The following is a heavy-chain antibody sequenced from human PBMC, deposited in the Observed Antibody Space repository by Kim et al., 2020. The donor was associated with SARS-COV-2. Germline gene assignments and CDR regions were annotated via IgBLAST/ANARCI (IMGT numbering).Heavy chain of an antibody. CDR3: SWGLGVSGPGNYFDY. Sequence: GWSLRLSCAASGFSLSSAWMSWVRQAPGKGLEWVGRIISKTDGGTTAYAAPVKGRFTISRDDSKNTMYLQMNSLEAEDTAVYYCSWGLGVSGPGNYFDYWGQGTPVTVSS. CDR2: IISKTDGGTT. D-gene: IGHD3-3*01. V-gene: IGHV3-15*01. J-gene: IGHJ4*02. CDR1: GFSLSSAW.